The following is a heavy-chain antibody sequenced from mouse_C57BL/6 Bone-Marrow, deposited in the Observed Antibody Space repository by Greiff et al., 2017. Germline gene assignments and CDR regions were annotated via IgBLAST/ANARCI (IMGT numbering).Heavy chain of an antibody. CDR3: ARSLYAMDY. Sequence: EVQLQQSGAELVKPGASVKLSCTASGFNIKDYYMHWVKQRTEQGLEWIGRIDPEDGETKYDPKFKGKATLTADTSSNTAYLLLSSLTSDDSAVYYCARSLYAMDYWGQGTSVTVSS. J-gene: IGHJ4*01. CDR1: GFNIKDYY. V-gene: IGHV14-2*01. CDR2: IDPEDGET.